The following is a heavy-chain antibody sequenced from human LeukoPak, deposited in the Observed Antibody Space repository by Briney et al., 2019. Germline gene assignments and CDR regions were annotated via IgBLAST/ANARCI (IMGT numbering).Heavy chain of an antibody. V-gene: IGHV3-33*06. J-gene: IGHJ4*02. CDR3: AKGPLLLWFGEEFDY. CDR2: IWYDGSNK. Sequence: GRSLRLSCAAAGFTFSSYGMHLVRQAPGKGLVWVAVIWYDGSNKYYADSVKGRFTISRDNSKNTLYLQMNSLRAEDTAVYYCAKGPLLLWFGEEFDYWGQGTLVTVSS. CDR1: GFTFSSYG. D-gene: IGHD3-10*01.